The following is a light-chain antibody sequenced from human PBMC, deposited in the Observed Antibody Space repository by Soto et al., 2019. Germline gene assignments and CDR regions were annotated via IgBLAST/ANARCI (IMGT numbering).Light chain of an antibody. J-gene: IGLJ2*01. CDR3: SSYTSSSTPYVA. V-gene: IGLV2-14*01. Sequence: QSALTQPASVSRSPGQSITISCTGTSSDVDGYNYVSWYQQHPGKAPKLMIYDVSNRPSGVSNRFSGSKSGNTAFLTISGLQAEDEADHYCSSYTSSSTPYVAFGGGTKVTVL. CDR1: SSDVDGYNY. CDR2: DVS.